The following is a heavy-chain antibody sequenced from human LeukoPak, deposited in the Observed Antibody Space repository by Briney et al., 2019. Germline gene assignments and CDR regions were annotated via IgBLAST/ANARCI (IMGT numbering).Heavy chain of an antibody. J-gene: IGHJ3*02. CDR3: ARVSDYGGNDAFDI. CDR1: GGSISGYY. Sequence: SETLSLTCTVSGGSISGYYWSWIRQPPGKGLEWIGYIYHSGSTYYNPSLKSRVTISVDRSKNQFSLKLSSVTAADTAVYYCARVSDYGGNDAFDIWGQGTMVTVSS. D-gene: IGHD4-23*01. V-gene: IGHV4-30-2*01. CDR2: IYHSGST.